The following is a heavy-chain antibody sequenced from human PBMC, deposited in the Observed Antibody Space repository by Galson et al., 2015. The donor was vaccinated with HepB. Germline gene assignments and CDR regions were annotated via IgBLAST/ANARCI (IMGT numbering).Heavy chain of an antibody. CDR1: GYTFTSYA. CDR3: ARLHDYGDSRGAFDI. CDR2: INTNTGNP. D-gene: IGHD4-17*01. V-gene: IGHV7-4-1*02. Sequence: SVKVSCKASGYTFTSYAMNWVRQAPGQELEWMGWINTNTGNPTYAQGFTGRFVFSLDTSVSTAYLQISSLKAEDTAVYYCARLHDYGDSRGAFDIWGQGTMVTVSS. J-gene: IGHJ3*02.